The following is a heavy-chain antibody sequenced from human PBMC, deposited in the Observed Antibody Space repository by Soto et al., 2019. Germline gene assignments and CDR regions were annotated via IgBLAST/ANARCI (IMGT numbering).Heavy chain of an antibody. CDR3: AKYGGPCDILTGCSYFDY. D-gene: IGHD3-9*01. J-gene: IGHJ4*02. CDR1: GFTLNSRW. CDR2: IQPDGSTT. Sequence: GGSLRLSCVVSGFTLNSRWMHWVRQTPGKGLVWLSRIQPDGSTTNYADSVKGRFTISRDNSKNTLYLQMNSLRAEDTAVYYCAKYGGPCDILTGCSYFDYWGKGTLVTVYS. V-gene: IGHV3-74*01.